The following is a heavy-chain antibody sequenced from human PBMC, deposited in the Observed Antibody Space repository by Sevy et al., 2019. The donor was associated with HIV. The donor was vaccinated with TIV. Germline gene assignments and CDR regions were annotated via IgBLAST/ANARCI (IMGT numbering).Heavy chain of an antibody. CDR1: GGSISSGGYS. J-gene: IGHJ4*02. CDR3: ATLGYCSGGSCHGDY. CDR2: IYHSGST. D-gene: IGHD2-15*01. Sequence: SETLSLTCAVSGGSISSGGYSWSWIRQPPGKGLEGIGYIYHSGSTYYNPSLKSRVTISVDRSKNQFSLKLSSVTAADTAVYYCATLGYCSGGSCHGDYWGQGTLVTVSS. V-gene: IGHV4-30-2*01.